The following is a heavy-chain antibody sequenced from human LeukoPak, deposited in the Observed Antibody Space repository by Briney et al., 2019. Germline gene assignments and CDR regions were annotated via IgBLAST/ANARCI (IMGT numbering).Heavy chain of an antibody. CDR2: ISSSSSYI. J-gene: IGHJ3*02. CDR1: GFTFSSYS. V-gene: IGHV3-21*01. CDR3: ASFKGYSSSCCAFDI. D-gene: IGHD6-13*01. Sequence: GGSLRLSCAASGFTFSSYSMNWVRQAPGKGLEWVSSISSSSSYIYYADSVKGRFTISRDNAKNSLYLQMNSLRAEDTAVYYCASFKGYSSSCCAFDIWGQGTMVTVSS.